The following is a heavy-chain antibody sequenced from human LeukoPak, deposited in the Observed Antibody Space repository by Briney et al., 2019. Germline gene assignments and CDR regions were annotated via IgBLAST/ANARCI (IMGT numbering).Heavy chain of an antibody. V-gene: IGHV3-23*01. CDR3: AKELSLLMWFDP. D-gene: IGHD3-16*02. CDR1: GFTFSSHA. J-gene: IGHJ5*02. CDR2: ISSGGGST. Sequence: GGSLRLSCAASGFTFSSHAMSWVRQAPGKGLEWVSAISSGGGSTYYADSVKGRFTISRDNSKNTLYLQMNSLRAEDTAVYYCAKELSLLMWFDPWGQGTLVTVSS.